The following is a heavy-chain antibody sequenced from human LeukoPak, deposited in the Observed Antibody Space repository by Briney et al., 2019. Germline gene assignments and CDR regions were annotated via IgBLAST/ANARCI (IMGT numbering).Heavy chain of an antibody. D-gene: IGHD5-18*01. Sequence: GGSLRLSCAASGFTFSTYAMSWVRQVPGKGLEWVSAISSSGYSTYYADSVKGRFTISRDKSKNTLYLQMNSLRVEDTAVYYCAKTEYGYNFDYWGQGTLVTVSS. CDR3: AKTEYGYNFDY. CDR2: ISSSGYST. V-gene: IGHV3-23*01. J-gene: IGHJ4*02. CDR1: GFTFSTYA.